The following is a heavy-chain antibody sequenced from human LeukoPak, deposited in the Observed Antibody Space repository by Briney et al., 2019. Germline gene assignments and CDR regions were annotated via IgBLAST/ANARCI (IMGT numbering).Heavy chain of an antibody. J-gene: IGHJ4*02. CDR2: IYGGDNT. CDR3: ARVVDSSAYY. V-gene: IGHV3-53*01. Sequence: GGSLRLSCAASGFTVSISYMSWVRQAPGKGLEWVSVIYGGDNTDYADSVKGRFTISRDNSKNTLCLQMNSLRAEDTAVYYCARVVDSSAYYWGQGTLVTVSS. CDR1: GFTVSISY. D-gene: IGHD3-22*01.